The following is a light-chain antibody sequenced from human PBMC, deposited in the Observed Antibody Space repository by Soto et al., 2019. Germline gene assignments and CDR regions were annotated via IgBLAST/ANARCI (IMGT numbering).Light chain of an antibody. V-gene: IGKV3-20*01. J-gene: IGKJ2*01. CDR2: GAS. Sequence: EIVLTQSPGTLSLSPGERATLSCRASQSVSSSFLAWYQKKPGQAPRLLIYGASSRATGIPDRFSGSGSGTDFALTISRLEPEDFATYYCQQSYRTPVTFGQGTKLEIK. CDR1: QSVSSSF. CDR3: QQSYRTPVT.